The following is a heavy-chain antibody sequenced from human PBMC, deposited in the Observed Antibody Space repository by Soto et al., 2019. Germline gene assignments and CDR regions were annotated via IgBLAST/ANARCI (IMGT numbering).Heavy chain of an antibody. J-gene: IGHJ6*02. Sequence: PSETLSLTCAVYGGSFSGYYWSWIRQPPGKGLEWIGEINHSGSTNYNPSLKSRVTISVDTSKNQFSLKLSSVTAADTAVYYCERRGYCTNGVCYRRNYYYYGMDVWGQGTTVTVSS. V-gene: IGHV4-34*01. CDR3: ERRGYCTNGVCYRRNYYYYGMDV. D-gene: IGHD2-8*01. CDR2: INHSGST. CDR1: GGSFSGYY.